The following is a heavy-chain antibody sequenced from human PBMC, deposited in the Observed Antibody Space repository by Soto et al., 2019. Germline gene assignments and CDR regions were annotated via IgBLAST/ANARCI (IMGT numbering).Heavy chain of an antibody. D-gene: IGHD6-13*01. CDR2: ISAYNGNT. CDR3: ARVGVAAIWDAFDI. V-gene: IGHV1-18*01. CDR1: GYTFTSYG. Sequence: PSVKVSCKASGYTFTSYGISWVRQAPGQGLDWMGWISAYNGNTNYAQKLQGRVTMTTDTSTSTAYMELRSLRSDDTAVYYCARVGVAAIWDAFDIWGQGTMVTVSS. J-gene: IGHJ3*02.